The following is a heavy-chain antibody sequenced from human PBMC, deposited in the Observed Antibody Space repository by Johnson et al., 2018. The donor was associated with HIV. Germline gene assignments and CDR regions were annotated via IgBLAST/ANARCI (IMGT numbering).Heavy chain of an antibody. CDR1: GFTFSSYA. D-gene: IGHD6-19*01. CDR2: ISYDGSNK. Sequence: QVQLVESGGGVVQPGRSLRLSCAASGFTFSSYAMHWVRQAPGKGLEWVAVISYDGSNKYYADSVKGRFTISRDNAKNSLYLQMNGLRAEDTALYHCAKGPYSSGWDSGGGAFDIWGQGTMVTVSS. J-gene: IGHJ3*02. V-gene: IGHV3-30-3*01. CDR3: AKGPYSSGWDSGGGAFDI.